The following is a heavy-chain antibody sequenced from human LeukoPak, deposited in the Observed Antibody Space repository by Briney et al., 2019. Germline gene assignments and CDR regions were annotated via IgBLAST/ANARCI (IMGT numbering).Heavy chain of an antibody. CDR3: ATPTRIQSRDFDP. D-gene: IGHD3-22*01. CDR1: GYTLTELP. V-gene: IGHV1-24*01. J-gene: IGHJ5*02. Sequence: GASVKVPCKVSGYTLTELPMHWVRQAPGKGLEWMGGFDPEDGETIYAQKFQGRVTMTEDTSTDTAYMELSSLRSEDTAVYYCATPTRIQSRDFDPWGQGTLVTVSS. CDR2: FDPEDGET.